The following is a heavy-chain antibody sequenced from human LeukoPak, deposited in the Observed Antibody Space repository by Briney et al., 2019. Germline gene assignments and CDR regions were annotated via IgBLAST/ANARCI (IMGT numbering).Heavy chain of an antibody. D-gene: IGHD2-2*01. CDR2: VSGYNSNT. J-gene: IGHJ4*02. Sequence: ASVNVSCKTSGYTFTTYGVSWVRQAPGQGLEWMGWVSGYNSNTNYAERFQGRVTMTTDTSTSTVYLELTSLRSDDTAVYYCARGEVSASLYYFDFWGQGTLVPVS. V-gene: IGHV1-18*01. CDR1: GYTFTTYG. CDR3: ARGEVSASLYYFDF.